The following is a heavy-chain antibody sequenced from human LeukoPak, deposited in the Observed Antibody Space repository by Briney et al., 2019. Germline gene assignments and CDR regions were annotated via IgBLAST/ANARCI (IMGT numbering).Heavy chain of an antibody. V-gene: IGHV1-2*02. J-gene: IGHJ4*02. Sequence: ASVKVSCKASGYTFSDYYMHWVRQAPGQGLEWMGCINPNSGGTNYAQKFQGRVTMTSDTSISTAYMELSRLRSDDTAGYYCARAQSVAARPDYWGQGTLVTVSS. CDR2: INPNSGGT. CDR1: GYTFSDYY. CDR3: ARAQSVAARPDY. D-gene: IGHD6-6*01.